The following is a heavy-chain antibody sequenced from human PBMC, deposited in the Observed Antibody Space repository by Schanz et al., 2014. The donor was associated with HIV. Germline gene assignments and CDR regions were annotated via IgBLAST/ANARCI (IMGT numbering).Heavy chain of an antibody. J-gene: IGHJ5*01. D-gene: IGHD1-26*01. Sequence: QVQLVQSGGEVKNPGASVKVSCKASGYTFSSHGISWVRQAPGQGLEWMGWINPNSGDTNYPQKFQGRVTMTRDTSISTAYLELSRLRSDDTAVYYCAREPNYSGFDSWGHGTLVTVSS. CDR1: GYTFSSHG. CDR2: INPNSGDT. CDR3: AREPNYSGFDS. V-gene: IGHV1-2*02.